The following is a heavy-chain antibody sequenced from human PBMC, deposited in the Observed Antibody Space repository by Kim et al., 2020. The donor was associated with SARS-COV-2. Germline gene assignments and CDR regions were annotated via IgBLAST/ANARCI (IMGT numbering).Heavy chain of an antibody. CDR3: ARGYGYGSSWGYYYYGMDV. CDR2: INHSGST. J-gene: IGHJ6*02. D-gene: IGHD6-13*01. Sequence: SETLSLTCAVYGGSFSGYSWNWIRQPPGKGLEWIGEINHSGSTNYNPSLKSRVTISVDTSKNQFSLKLSSVTAADTAVYYCARGYGYGSSWGYYYYGMDVWGQGTPVTVS. V-gene: IGHV4-34*01. CDR1: GGSFSGYS.